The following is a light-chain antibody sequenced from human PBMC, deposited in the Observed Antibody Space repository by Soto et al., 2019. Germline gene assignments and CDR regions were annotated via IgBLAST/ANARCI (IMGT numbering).Light chain of an antibody. Sequence: DIQMTQSPSSLSASVGDRVTITCRASQSISSYLNWYQQKPGKAPTLLIYAASSLQSGVPSRFSGSGSGTDFTLTISSLQTEDFSTYYCQHWYSTRRCTFGQGTKLEIK. V-gene: IGKV1-39*01. CDR2: AAS. CDR3: QHWYSTRRCT. CDR1: QSISSY. J-gene: IGKJ2*02.